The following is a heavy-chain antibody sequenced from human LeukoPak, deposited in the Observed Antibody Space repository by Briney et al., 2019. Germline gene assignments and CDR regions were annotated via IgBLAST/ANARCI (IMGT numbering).Heavy chain of an antibody. CDR2: ISRSGGSA. CDR1: GFTFSSYD. D-gene: IGHD3-10*01. J-gene: IGHJ4*02. Sequence: GGSLRLSCAASGFTFSSYDMSWVRQAPGKGLEWVSAISRSGGSAFYADSVKGRFTISRDNSKNTLYLQMNSLRAADTAVYYCAKSFDSFGSGSSSALDYWAREPWSPSPQ. CDR3: AKSFDSFGSGSSSALDY. V-gene: IGHV3-23*01.